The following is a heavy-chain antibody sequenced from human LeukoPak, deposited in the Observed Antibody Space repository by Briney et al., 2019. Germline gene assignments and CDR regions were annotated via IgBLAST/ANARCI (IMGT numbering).Heavy chain of an antibody. V-gene: IGHV5-51*01. CDR3: ARSFSSSWYRDAFDI. J-gene: IGHJ3*02. D-gene: IGHD6-13*01. CDR2: IYPGDSDT. CDR1: GYSFTSYW. Sequence: GESLKISCKGSGYSFTSYWIGWVRQMPGKGLEWMGTIYPGDSDTRYSPSFQGQVTISADKSTSTAYLQWSSLKASDTAMYYCARSFSSSWYRDAFDIWGQGTMVTVSS.